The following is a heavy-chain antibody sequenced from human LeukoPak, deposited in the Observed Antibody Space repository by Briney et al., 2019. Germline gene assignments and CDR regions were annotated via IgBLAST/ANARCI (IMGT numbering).Heavy chain of an antibody. Sequence: GGSLRLSCAASGFTFSSYTMNWVRQSPGKGLEWVSKISSSSSTIYYADSVKGRFTISRDNAKNSLYLQMNSLRAEDTAVYYCARDSPQALAILHAFDIWGHGTMVTVSS. CDR3: ARDSPQALAILHAFDI. CDR1: GFTFSSYT. D-gene: IGHD5-12*01. J-gene: IGHJ3*02. CDR2: ISSSSSTI. V-gene: IGHV3-48*01.